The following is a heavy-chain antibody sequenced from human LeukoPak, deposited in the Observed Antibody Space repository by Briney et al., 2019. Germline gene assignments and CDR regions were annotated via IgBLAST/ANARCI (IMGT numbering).Heavy chain of an antibody. Sequence: PGGSLRLSCSASGFPFSSYAMHWVRQAPGKGLEYVSAISDSGGSTYYADSVKGRFTTSRDNSKNTLYLQMSSLRAEDTAVYFCVRGYSFGPYGMDVWGQGTTVTASS. CDR2: ISDSGGST. V-gene: IGHV3-64D*09. J-gene: IGHJ6*02. CDR3: VRGYSFGPYGMDV. CDR1: GFPFSSYA. D-gene: IGHD2-15*01.